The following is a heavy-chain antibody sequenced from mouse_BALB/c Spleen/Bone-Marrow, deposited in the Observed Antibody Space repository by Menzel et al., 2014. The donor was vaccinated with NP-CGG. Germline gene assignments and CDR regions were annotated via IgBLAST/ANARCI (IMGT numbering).Heavy chain of an antibody. J-gene: IGHJ4*01. V-gene: IGHV5-6*01. CDR2: INSGGVNT. CDR3: ARRGNWDGRAAMDY. D-gene: IGHD4-1*01. CDR1: GFTFSSYG. Sequence: EVQRVESGGDLVKPGGSLKLSCAASGFTFSSYGMSWVRQTPDKRLEWVATINSGGVNTYYIDSVKGRFTISRDNAKNTLYLQMSSLKSEDTAMYHCARRGNWDGRAAMDYRGQGTSVTVSS.